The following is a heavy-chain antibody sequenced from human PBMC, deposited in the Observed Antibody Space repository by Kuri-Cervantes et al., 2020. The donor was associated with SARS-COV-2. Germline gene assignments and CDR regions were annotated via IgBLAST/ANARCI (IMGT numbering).Heavy chain of an antibody. CDR1: GFTFSDYY. CDR3: GAWGSSANYYYYYGMDV. CDR2: ISSSGSTI. Sequence: GGSLRLSCAASGFTFSDYYMSWIRQAPGKGLEWVSYISSSGSTIYYADSVKGRFTIARDNSKNTLYLQMNSLRAEDTAVYYCGAWGSSANYYYYYGMDVWGQGTTVTVSS. D-gene: IGHD6-6*01. V-gene: IGHV3-11*01. J-gene: IGHJ6*02.